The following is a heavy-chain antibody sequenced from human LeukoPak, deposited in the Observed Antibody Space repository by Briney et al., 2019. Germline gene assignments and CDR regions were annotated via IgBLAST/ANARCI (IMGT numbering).Heavy chain of an antibody. V-gene: IGHV3-30*12. Sequence: GGSLRLSCSASRFTFSSFGLHWVRQAPGKGLEWVAVISYDGSNKYYADFVKGRFTISRDNSKNTLYLQMNSLKTEDTAVYYCTTDVRGERISPFKFHYYYYMDVWGKGTTVTISS. CDR2: ISYDGSNK. J-gene: IGHJ6*03. D-gene: IGHD2-15*01. CDR1: RFTFSSFG. CDR3: TTDVRGERISPFKFHYYYYMDV.